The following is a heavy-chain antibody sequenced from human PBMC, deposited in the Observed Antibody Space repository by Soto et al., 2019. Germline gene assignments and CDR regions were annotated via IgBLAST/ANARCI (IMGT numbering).Heavy chain of an antibody. CDR2: IYHSGST. Sequence: SETLSLTCTVSGGSISSGGYSWSWIRQPPGKGLEWIGYIYHSGSTYYNPSLKSRFTISRDNSKNTVYLQMNSLRADDTAMYYCARDAVAGQDYWGQGTLVTVSS. D-gene: IGHD6-19*01. J-gene: IGHJ4*02. CDR3: ARDAVAGQDY. V-gene: IGHV4-30-2*01. CDR1: GGSISSGGYS.